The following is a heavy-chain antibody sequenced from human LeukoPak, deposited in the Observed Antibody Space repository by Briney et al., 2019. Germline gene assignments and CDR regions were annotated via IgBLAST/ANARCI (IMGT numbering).Heavy chain of an antibody. CDR3: ARDFVGCSGGSCYWVYFDY. Sequence: GGSLRLSCEASGFTFSSYWMSWVRQAPGKGLEWVANIKQDGSDKYYVDSLKGRFTVSRDNAKNSLYLQMNSLRAEDTAVYYCARDFVGCSGGSCYWVYFDYWGQGTLVTVSS. D-gene: IGHD2-15*01. CDR1: GFTFSSYW. V-gene: IGHV3-7*01. CDR2: IKQDGSDK. J-gene: IGHJ4*02.